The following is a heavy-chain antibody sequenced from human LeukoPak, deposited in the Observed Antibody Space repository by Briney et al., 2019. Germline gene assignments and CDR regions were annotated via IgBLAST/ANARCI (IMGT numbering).Heavy chain of an antibody. CDR3: ARQGVDNWFDP. J-gene: IGHJ5*02. CDR2: IYYSGST. V-gene: IGHV4-59*08. D-gene: IGHD2-15*01. Sequence: SETLSLTCAVYGGSFSGYYWSWIRQPPGKGLEWIGCIYYSGSTNYNPSLKSRVTISVDTSKNQFSLKLSSVTAADTAVYYCARQGVDNWFDPWGQGTLVTVSS. CDR1: GGSFSGYY.